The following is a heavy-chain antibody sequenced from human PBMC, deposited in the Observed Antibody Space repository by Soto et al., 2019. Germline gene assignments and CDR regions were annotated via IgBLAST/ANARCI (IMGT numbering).Heavy chain of an antibody. CDR1: GFTFSSYG. Sequence: QVQLVESGGGVVQPGRSLRLSCAASGFTFSSYGMHWVRQAPGKGLEWVAVISYDGSNKYYADSVKGRFTISRDNSKNTLYLQMNSLRPEDTAVYYCAKGAAAEDYWGQGTLVTVSS. J-gene: IGHJ4*02. V-gene: IGHV3-30*18. D-gene: IGHD6-13*01. CDR2: ISYDGSNK. CDR3: AKGAAAEDY.